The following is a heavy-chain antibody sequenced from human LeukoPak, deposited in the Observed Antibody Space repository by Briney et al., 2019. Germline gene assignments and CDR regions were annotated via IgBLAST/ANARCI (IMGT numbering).Heavy chain of an antibody. CDR2: ISGSGGNT. V-gene: IGHV3-23*01. Sequence: GGSLRLSCAASGFTFSSYAMSWVRQTSGQGLEWVSAISGSGGNTNYADSVKGRFTISRDNSKNTLYLQMNTLKAEDTALYYCARVPHYYFGSGSYQFDSWGQGTLVAVSS. D-gene: IGHD3-10*01. CDR3: ARVPHYYFGSGSYQFDS. J-gene: IGHJ5*01. CDR1: GFTFSSYA.